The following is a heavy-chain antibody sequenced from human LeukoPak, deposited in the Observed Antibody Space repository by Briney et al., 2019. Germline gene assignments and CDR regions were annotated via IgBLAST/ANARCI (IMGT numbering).Heavy chain of an antibody. Sequence: SETLSLTCTVSGGSISSYYWSWIRQPPGKGLEWIGYIYYSGSTNYNPPLKSRVAISVDTSKNQFSLKLSSVTAADTAVYYCARDREHDSSVHWFDPWGQGTLVTVSS. V-gene: IGHV4-59*01. J-gene: IGHJ5*02. D-gene: IGHD3-22*01. CDR1: GGSISSYY. CDR3: ARDREHDSSVHWFDP. CDR2: IYYSGST.